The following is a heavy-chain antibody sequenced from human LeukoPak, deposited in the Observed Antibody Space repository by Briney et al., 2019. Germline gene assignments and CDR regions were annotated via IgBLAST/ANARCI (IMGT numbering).Heavy chain of an antibody. CDR2: RSSSGSTI. Sequence: GGSLRLSCSASGFTLSSYEMHWGRQAPGKGLEWGSYRSSSGSTIYYADSVKGRFTISRDNAKNSLYLQMTSLRAEDTAVYYCAALGITMIGGVWGKGTTVTISS. J-gene: IGHJ6*04. D-gene: IGHD3-10*02. V-gene: IGHV3-48*03. CDR1: GFTLSSYE. CDR3: AALGITMIGGV.